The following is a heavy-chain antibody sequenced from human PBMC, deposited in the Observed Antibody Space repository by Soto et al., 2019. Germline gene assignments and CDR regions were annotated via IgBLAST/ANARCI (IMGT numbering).Heavy chain of an antibody. V-gene: IGHV3-30*04. CDR3: ARRHREVPALIGDYFDY. CDR2: VSFDGNRQ. CDR1: GFTFSSFA. J-gene: IGHJ4*02. D-gene: IGHD2-2*01. Sequence: QVQLVESGGGVVQPGKSLTLSCAASGFTFSSFAMHWVRQPPGKGLEWVAVVSFDGNRQYFSDSVKGRFTISRDNSKNTVSLHMNRLRDDDSALYYCARRHREVPALIGDYFDYWGQGTLVTVSS.